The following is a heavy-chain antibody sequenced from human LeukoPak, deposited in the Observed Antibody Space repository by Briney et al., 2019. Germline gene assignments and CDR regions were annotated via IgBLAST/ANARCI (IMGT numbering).Heavy chain of an antibody. Sequence: PGGSLRLSCAASGFTFSSYGMHWVRQAPGKGLEGVAFIRYDGSNKYYADSVKGRFTISRDNSKNTLYLQMNSLRAEDTAVYYCAKDVSADYYDSSGYYSEYFQHWGQGTLVTVSS. CDR2: IRYDGSNK. V-gene: IGHV3-30*02. J-gene: IGHJ1*01. CDR3: AKDVSADYYDSSGYYSEYFQH. CDR1: GFTFSSYG. D-gene: IGHD3-22*01.